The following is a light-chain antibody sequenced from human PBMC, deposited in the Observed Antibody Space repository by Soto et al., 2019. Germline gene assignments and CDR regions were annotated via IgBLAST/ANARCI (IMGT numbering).Light chain of an antibody. CDR3: HQYNFWPPLT. J-gene: IGKJ4*01. V-gene: IGKV3-15*01. CDR1: QSVNSN. Sequence: EIVMTQSPATLSVSPGERATLSCRASQSVNSNLAWYRQKPGQAPRLLISDASTRATGVPARFSGRGSGTEFTLTISSLQSEDSGIYYCHQYNFWPPLTFGGGTKVQIK. CDR2: DAS.